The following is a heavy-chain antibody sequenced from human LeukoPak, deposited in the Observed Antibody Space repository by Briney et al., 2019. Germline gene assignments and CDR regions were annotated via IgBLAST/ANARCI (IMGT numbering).Heavy chain of an antibody. V-gene: IGHV3-43D*04. CDR2: ISRDGSRT. CDR1: GFNFADYA. J-gene: IGHJ6*03. D-gene: IGHD4-17*01. Sequence: PGGSLRLSCASSGFNFADYAMHWVRQSPGKGLEWISLISRDGSRTYYGDAVKGRFTTSRDNSKNYLFLQMDSLRVDDTAFYFCAKDHDSGDYLAFYMGVWGKGTTVTVSS. CDR3: AKDHDSGDYLAFYMGV.